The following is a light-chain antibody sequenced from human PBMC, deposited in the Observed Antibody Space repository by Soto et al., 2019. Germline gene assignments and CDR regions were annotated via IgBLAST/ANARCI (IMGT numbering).Light chain of an antibody. V-gene: IGKV2-30*01. Sequence: DVVLTQSPLSLPVTLGRPASISCRSSQSLVYSDGNTYLTWFQQRPGQSPRCLLFEVSKRHSGVPDRFSGSGSGTDFTLKISRVEDEDVGVYYCMQGSHWPLTLGGGTKVDIK. CDR2: EVS. J-gene: IGKJ4*01. CDR1: QSLVYSDGNTY. CDR3: MQGSHWPLT.